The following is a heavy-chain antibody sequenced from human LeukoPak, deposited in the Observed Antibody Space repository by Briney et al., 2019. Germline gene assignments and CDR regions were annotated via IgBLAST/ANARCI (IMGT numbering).Heavy chain of an antibody. Sequence: PGGSLRLSCAASGFTFSSYAMSWVRQAPGKGLEWVSAISGSGGSTYYADSVRGRFTISRDNSKNTLYLQMNSLRAEDTAVYYCAKARKGDTRAFDYWGQGTLVTVSS. J-gene: IGHJ4*02. CDR2: ISGSGGST. V-gene: IGHV3-23*01. CDR1: GFTFSSYA. D-gene: IGHD3-16*01. CDR3: AKARKGDTRAFDY.